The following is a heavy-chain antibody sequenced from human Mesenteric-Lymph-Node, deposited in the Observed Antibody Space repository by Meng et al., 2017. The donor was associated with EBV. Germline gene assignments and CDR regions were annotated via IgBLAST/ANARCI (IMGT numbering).Heavy chain of an antibody. V-gene: IGHV1-18*01. CDR1: GYRFNSYG. CDR2: ISADNGNT. CDR3: ASGGSGINFDY. J-gene: IGHJ4*02. Sequence: QVQLVQSGAEGKKPGASVKVSCKASGYRFNSYGISWVRQAPGQGLEWMGWISADNGNTIFAQKFQGRVTMTADSSTSTAYMEVTSLTSDDTAVYYCASGGSGINFDYWGQGTLVTASS. D-gene: IGHD3-10*01.